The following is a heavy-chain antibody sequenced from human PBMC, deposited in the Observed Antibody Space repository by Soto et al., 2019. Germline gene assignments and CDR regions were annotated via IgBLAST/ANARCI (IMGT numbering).Heavy chain of an antibody. CDR1: GFTFSSYA. J-gene: IGHJ4*02. V-gene: IGHV3-23*01. CDR3: AKEGRITIFGVVIRSSDY. D-gene: IGHD3-3*01. Sequence: PGGSLRLSCAASGFTFSSYAMSWVRQAPGKGLEWVSAISGSGGSTYYADSVKGRFTISRDNSKNTLYLQMNSLRAEDTAVYYCAKEGRITIFGVVIRSSDYWGQGTLVTVSS. CDR2: ISGSGGST.